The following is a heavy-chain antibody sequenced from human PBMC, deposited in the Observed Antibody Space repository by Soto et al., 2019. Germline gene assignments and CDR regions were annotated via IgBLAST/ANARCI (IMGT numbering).Heavy chain of an antibody. D-gene: IGHD2-2*01. Sequence: KPSETLSLTCTVSGGSISSSSYYWGWIRQPPGKGLEWIGSIYYSGSTYYNPSLKSRVTISVDTSKNQFSLKLSSETAADTAVYYCARHRPTSDAFDIWGQGTMVTVSS. J-gene: IGHJ3*02. V-gene: IGHV4-39*01. CDR3: ARHRPTSDAFDI. CDR1: GGSISSSSYY. CDR2: IYYSGST.